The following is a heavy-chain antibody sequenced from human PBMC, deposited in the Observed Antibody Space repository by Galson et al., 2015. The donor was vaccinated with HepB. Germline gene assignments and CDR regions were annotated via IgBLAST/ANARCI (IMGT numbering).Heavy chain of an antibody. Sequence: SVKVSCKASGGTFSSYAISWVRQAPGQGLEWMGGIIPIFGTANYAQKFQGRVTITADESTSTAYMELSSLRSEDTAVYYCAREDRDRALRYFDWLPPRYGMDVWGQGTTVTVSS. V-gene: IGHV1-69*13. D-gene: IGHD3-9*01. CDR1: GGTFSSYA. CDR2: IIPIFGTA. CDR3: AREDRDRALRYFDWLPPRYGMDV. J-gene: IGHJ6*02.